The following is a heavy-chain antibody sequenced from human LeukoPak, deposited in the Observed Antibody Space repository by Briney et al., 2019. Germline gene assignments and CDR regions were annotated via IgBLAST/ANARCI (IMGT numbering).Heavy chain of an antibody. Sequence: GGSLRLSCAASGFTFSSYAMSWVRQAPGKGLEWVSTISVSGGSTYYADSLKGRFTISRDNYKNTLYLQMNSLRAEDTAVYYCAKVDYYDSSGNYPNWFDPWGQGTLVTVSS. V-gene: IGHV3-23*01. D-gene: IGHD3-22*01. CDR1: GFTFSSYA. CDR3: AKVDYYDSSGNYPNWFDP. J-gene: IGHJ5*02. CDR2: ISVSGGST.